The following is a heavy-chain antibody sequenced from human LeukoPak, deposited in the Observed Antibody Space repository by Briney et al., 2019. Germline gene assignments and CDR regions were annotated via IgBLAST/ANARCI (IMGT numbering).Heavy chain of an antibody. CDR2: ISAYNGNT. CDR3: TRVNYYDSSGHNWFDP. V-gene: IGHV1-18*01. CDR1: GYTFTSYG. Sequence: ASVKVSCKASGYTFTSYGISWVRQAPGQGLEWMGWISAYNGNTNYAQKLQGRVTMTTDTSTSTAYMELRSLRSDDTAVYYCTRVNYYDSSGHNWFDPWGQGTLVTVSS. D-gene: IGHD3-22*01. J-gene: IGHJ5*02.